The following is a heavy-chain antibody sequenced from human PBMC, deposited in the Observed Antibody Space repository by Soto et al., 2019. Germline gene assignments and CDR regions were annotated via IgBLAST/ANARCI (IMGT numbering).Heavy chain of an antibody. V-gene: IGHV1-69*12. J-gene: IGHJ4*02. Sequence: QVQLVQSGAEVKKPGSSVKVSCKASGGTFSSYAISWVRQAPGQGLEWMGGVIPIFGTANYAQKLQGRVRVTAEESTRTAYMELRSLSTEDTAVYYRARCGDGYDFVCGWGQGTLVTVSS. CDR3: ARCGDGYDFVCG. CDR1: GGTFSSYA. CDR2: VIPIFGTA. D-gene: IGHD5-12*01.